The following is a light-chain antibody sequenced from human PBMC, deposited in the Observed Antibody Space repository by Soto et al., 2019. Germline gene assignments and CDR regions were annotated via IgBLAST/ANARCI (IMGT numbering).Light chain of an antibody. CDR3: QAYDTNLSGV. CDR2: ANN. J-gene: IGLJ3*02. V-gene: IGLV1-40*01. Sequence: QSVLTQQPSVSGAPGQRVTISCTGTSSNIGTDYDVHWYQQLPGAAPKLLIYANNKRPSGVPDRFSGSTSGSSASLAITGLQAEDEADYYCQAYDTNLSGVFGGGTKLTVL. CDR1: SSNIGTDYD.